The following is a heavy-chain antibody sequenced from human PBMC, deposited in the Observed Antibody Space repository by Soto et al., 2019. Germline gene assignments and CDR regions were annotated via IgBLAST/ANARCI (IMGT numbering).Heavy chain of an antibody. CDR1: GGSISSSSYY. Sequence: PSETLSLTCTVSGGSISSSSYYWGWIRQPPGKGLEWIGSIYYSGSTYYNPSLKSRVTISVDTSKNQFSLKLTSVTAADTAVYYCASSYGNAWYTYWGQGIQVTVSS. CDR2: IYYSGST. V-gene: IGHV4-39*07. J-gene: IGHJ4*02. D-gene: IGHD6-13*01. CDR3: ASSYGNAWYTY.